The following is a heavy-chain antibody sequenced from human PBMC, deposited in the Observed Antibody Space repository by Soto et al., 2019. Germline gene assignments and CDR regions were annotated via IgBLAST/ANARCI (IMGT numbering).Heavy chain of an antibody. Sequence: ASVKVSCKASGYTFTSYAMHWVRQAPGQRIEWMGWINAGNGNTKYSQKFQGRVTITRDTSASTAYMELSSLRSEDTAVYYCARDSNYYGSGSYYLFDYWGQGTLVTVSS. CDR2: INAGNGNT. D-gene: IGHD3-10*01. V-gene: IGHV1-3*01. J-gene: IGHJ4*02. CDR3: ARDSNYYGSGSYYLFDY. CDR1: GYTFTSYA.